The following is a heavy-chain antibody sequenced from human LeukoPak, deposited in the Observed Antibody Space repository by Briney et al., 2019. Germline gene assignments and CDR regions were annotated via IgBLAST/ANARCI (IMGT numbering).Heavy chain of an antibody. J-gene: IGHJ6*03. CDR2: ISWDGGST. Sequence: GGSLRLSCAASGFTFDDYAMHWVRQAPGKGLEWVSLISWDGGSTYYADSVKGRFTISRDNSKNSLYLQMNSLRAEDTALYYCAKGDDYYYYMDVWGKGTTVTVSS. CDR3: AKGDDYYYYMDV. V-gene: IGHV3-43D*03. CDR1: GFTFDDYA.